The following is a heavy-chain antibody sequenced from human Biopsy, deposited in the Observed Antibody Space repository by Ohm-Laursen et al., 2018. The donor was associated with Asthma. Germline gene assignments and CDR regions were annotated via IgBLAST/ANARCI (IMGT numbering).Heavy chain of an antibody. V-gene: IGHV4-39*01. Sequence: SDTLSLTCSLSSGSGGYMRCGNYYWGWVRQPPGKGLEWIGGSSYSGTTYDNPSRESQVTVSADTSKKQFSLNLTSVTAADTAVYYCVRGSSSWHHGPFHYYYGLDVWGQGTTATVSS. CDR1: SGSGGYMRCGNYY. CDR2: SSYSGTT. J-gene: IGHJ6*02. D-gene: IGHD6-13*01. CDR3: VRGSSSWHHGPFHYYYGLDV.